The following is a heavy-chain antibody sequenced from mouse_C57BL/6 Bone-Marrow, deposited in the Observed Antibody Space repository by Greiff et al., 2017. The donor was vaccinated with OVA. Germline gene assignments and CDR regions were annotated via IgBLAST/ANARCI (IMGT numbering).Heavy chain of an antibody. CDR3: ASRGYYYGYYYAMDY. CDR2: IYPGSGST. CDR1: GYTFTSYW. D-gene: IGHD1-1*01. J-gene: IGHJ4*01. Sequence: VQLQQPGAELVKPGASVKMSCKASGYTFTSYWITWVKQRPGQGLEWIGDIYPGSGSTNYNEKFKSKATLTVDTSSSTAYMQLSSLTSEDSAVYYCASRGYYYGYYYAMDYWGQGTSVTVSS. V-gene: IGHV1-55*01.